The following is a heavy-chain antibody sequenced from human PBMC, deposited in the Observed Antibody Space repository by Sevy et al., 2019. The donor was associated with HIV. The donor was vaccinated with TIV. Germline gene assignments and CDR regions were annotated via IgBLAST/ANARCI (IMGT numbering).Heavy chain of an antibody. D-gene: IGHD2-2*01. CDR2: IKRDGSEK. J-gene: IGHJ6*02. Sequence: GGSLRLSCAASGFTYNNYWMSWVRQAPGKGLEWVANIKRDGSEKYYVASVKGRFTISRDNAKNSLYLQMNSLRAEDTAVYYCARDCSSATCLWGLDVWGQGTTVTVSS. CDR3: ARDCSSATCLWGLDV. CDR1: GFTYNNYW. V-gene: IGHV3-7*03.